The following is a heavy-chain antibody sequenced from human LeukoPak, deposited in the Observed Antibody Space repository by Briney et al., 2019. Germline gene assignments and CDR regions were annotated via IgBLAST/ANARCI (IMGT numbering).Heavy chain of an antibody. CDR2: ISGSGGST. J-gene: IGHJ4*02. CDR1: GFTFSSYA. V-gene: IGHV3-23*01. Sequence: GGSLRLSCAASGFTFSSYAMSWVRQAPGKGLEWVSAISGSGGSTYYADSVKGRFTISRDNSKNTLYLQMNSLRAEDTAVYYCAKLIYRNYDILTDITPADYWGQGTLVTVSS. D-gene: IGHD3-9*01. CDR3: AKLIYRNYDILTDITPADY.